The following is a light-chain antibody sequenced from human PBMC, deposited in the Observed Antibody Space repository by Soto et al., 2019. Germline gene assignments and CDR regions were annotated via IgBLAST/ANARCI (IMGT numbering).Light chain of an antibody. CDR3: QQYKNWPPLT. Sequence: EIVMTQSPATLSLSPGETATLSCRASQSVSYNLAWYQQKPGQGPRLLIYGAFTRATGIPARFSGSGSGTDFTLPISSLQSEDFAVYYCQQYKNWPPLTFGGGTKVEIK. J-gene: IGKJ4*01. CDR1: QSVSYN. CDR2: GAF. V-gene: IGKV3-15*01.